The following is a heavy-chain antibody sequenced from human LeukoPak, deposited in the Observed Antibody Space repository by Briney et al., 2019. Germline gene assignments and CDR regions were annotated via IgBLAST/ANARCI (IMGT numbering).Heavy chain of an antibody. Sequence: SVKVSCKASGGTFSSYAISWVRQAPGQGLEWMGRIIPILGIANYAQKFQGRVTITADKSTSTAYMELSSLRSEDTAVYYCARDRNSNGPTFDYWGQGTLVTVSS. CDR2: IIPILGIA. CDR3: ARDRNSNGPTFDY. V-gene: IGHV1-69*04. J-gene: IGHJ4*02. CDR1: GGTFSSYA. D-gene: IGHD5-18*01.